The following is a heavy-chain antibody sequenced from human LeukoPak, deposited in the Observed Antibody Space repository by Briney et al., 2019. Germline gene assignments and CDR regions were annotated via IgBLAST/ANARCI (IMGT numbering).Heavy chain of an antibody. CDR3: ARHYGP. V-gene: IGHV4-34*01. CDR1: GGSFSGYY. D-gene: IGHD3-16*01. J-gene: IGHJ4*02. CDR2: INHSGSA. Sequence: SETLSLTCAVYGGSFSGYYWSWIRQPPGKGLEWIGEINHSGSANYNPSLKSRVTISVDTSKNQFSLKLNSVTATDTAVYYCARHYGPWGQGTLVTVSS.